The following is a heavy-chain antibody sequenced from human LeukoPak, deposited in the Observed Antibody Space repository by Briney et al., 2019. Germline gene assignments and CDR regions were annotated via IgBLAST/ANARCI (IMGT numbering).Heavy chain of an antibody. CDR1: GFTFSDYY. J-gene: IGHJ4*02. D-gene: IGHD3-3*01. V-gene: IGHV3-11*01. CDR3: ARISGYDFWSGYYAAFYPDY. Sequence: GGSLRLSCAASGFTFSDYYMSGIRQAPGEGREGVSYISSSGSTIYYADSVKGRFTISRDNANTSLYLQMNSLRAEDTAVYYCARISGYDFWSGYYAAFYPDYWGQGTLVTVSS. CDR2: ISSSGSTI.